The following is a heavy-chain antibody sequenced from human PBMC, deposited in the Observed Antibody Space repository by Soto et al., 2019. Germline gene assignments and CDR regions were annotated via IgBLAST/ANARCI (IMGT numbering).Heavy chain of an antibody. CDR2: ISSSSSYI. CDR1: GFTFSSYS. V-gene: IGHV3-21*01. D-gene: IGHD3-16*02. CDR3: AKEAGELSTRSFDY. Sequence: EVQLVESGGGLVKPGGSLRLSCAASGFTFSSYSMNWVRQAPGKGLEWVSSISSSSSYIYYADSVKGRFTISRDNAKNSLYLQMNSLRAAETAVYYCAKEAGELSTRSFDYWGQGTLVTVSS. J-gene: IGHJ4*02.